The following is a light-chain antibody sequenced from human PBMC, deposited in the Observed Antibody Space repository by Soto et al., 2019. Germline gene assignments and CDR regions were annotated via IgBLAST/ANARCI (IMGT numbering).Light chain of an antibody. J-gene: IGKJ5*01. V-gene: IGKV1-5*03. Sequence: DIQMTQSPSHLPASAGDRVTLDCRASQSISSWLAWYQLKPGKAPKVLIYKASTLQSEVPSRFTGSGSETEFTLTVSSLQPEDVAVYYCQQYFGTPITFGQGTRLEIK. CDR2: KAS. CDR3: QQYFGTPIT. CDR1: QSISSW.